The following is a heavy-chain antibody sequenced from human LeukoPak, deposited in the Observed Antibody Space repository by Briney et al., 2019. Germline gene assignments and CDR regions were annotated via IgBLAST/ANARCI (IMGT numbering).Heavy chain of an antibody. CDR1: GFTFRNYG. V-gene: IGHV3-30*18. CDR2: ISIDESEK. J-gene: IGHJ4*02. Sequence: AGGSLRLSCAASGFTFRNYGMHWVRQAPGKGLEWVAVISIDESEKYYADSVKGRFTISRDNSRNTLYLQMNSLRGDDTAVYYCANPQSRGYDYLDYWGQGTLVTVSS. CDR3: ANPQSRGYDYLDY. D-gene: IGHD5-12*01.